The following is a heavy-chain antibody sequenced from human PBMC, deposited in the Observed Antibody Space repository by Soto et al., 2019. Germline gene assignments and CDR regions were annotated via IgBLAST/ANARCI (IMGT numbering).Heavy chain of an antibody. CDR1: GYSLTELS. D-gene: IGHD2-15*01. J-gene: IGHJ5*02. V-gene: IGHV1-24*01. CDR3: GSEPLCGGKCYENSFDP. Sequence: ASVKVSCKVSGYSLTELSIHWVRQAPGEGLEWMGGYDLEKGETIYAQKFQGRVTITTDTSASTAYMELSSLRSEDTAVYYCGSEPLCGGKCYENSFDPWGQGNMVAVSS. CDR2: YDLEKGET.